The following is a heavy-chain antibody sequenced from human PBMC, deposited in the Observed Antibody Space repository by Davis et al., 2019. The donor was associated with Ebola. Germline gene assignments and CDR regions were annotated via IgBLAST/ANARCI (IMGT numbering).Heavy chain of an antibody. V-gene: IGHV1-69*06. D-gene: IGHD6-19*01. CDR2: IIPIFGTA. J-gene: IGHJ4*02. CDR3: ARGKQWLVLDY. Sequence: AASVKVSCKASGGTFSSYAISWVRQAPGQGLEWMGGIIPIFGTANYAQKFQGRVTITADKSTSTAYMELSSLRSEDTAVYYCARGKQWLVLDYWGQGTLVTVSS. CDR1: GGTFSSYA.